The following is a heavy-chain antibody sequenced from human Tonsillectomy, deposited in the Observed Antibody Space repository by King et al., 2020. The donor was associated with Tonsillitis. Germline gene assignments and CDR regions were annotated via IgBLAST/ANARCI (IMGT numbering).Heavy chain of an antibody. CDR3: ARRGTYFDY. CDR2: MYYSSSN. J-gene: IGHJ4*02. CDR1: GGSITSSSNQ. Sequence: QLQESGPGLVKPSETLSLTCTVSGGSITSSSNQWAWIRQPPGKGLEWIGSMYYSSSNYYNPSLKSRVTISVDTSKSQMSLKVNSVTAADTAVYYCARRGTYFDYWGQGTLVIVSS. D-gene: IGHD1-26*01. V-gene: IGHV4-39*07.